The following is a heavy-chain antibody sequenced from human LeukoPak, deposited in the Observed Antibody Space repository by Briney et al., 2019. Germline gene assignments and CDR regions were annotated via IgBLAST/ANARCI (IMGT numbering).Heavy chain of an antibody. D-gene: IGHD3-22*01. CDR3: AKRADSSSHSSDY. Sequence: GGSLRLSCAASGFSFSSYGMRWVRQAPGKGLEWVSYVRSSDGTTYYAGSVKGRFTISRDNAKNSLYLQMDSLRAEDTAVYYCAKRADSSSHSSDYRGQGTLVTVSS. J-gene: IGHJ4*02. V-gene: IGHV3-48*04. CDR2: VRSSDGTT. CDR1: GFSFSSYG.